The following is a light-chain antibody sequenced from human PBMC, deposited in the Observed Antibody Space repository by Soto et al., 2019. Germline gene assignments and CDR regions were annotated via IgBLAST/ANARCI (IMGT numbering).Light chain of an antibody. Sequence: EIVLTQSPATLSLSPGERATLSCRASQSVSSYLGWYQQKPGQPPRLLIYDASNRATGIPARFSGSGSGTDFTRTISSLEPEDFAVYYCQQRETFGQGTKVDIK. V-gene: IGKV3-11*01. CDR3: QQRET. J-gene: IGKJ1*01. CDR2: DAS. CDR1: QSVSSY.